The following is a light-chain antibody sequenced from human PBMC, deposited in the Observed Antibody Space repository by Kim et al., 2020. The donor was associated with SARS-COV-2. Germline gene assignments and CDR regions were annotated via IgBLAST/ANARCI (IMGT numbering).Light chain of an antibody. V-gene: IGKV1-39*01. CDR2: ATS. J-gene: IGKJ2*01. CDR3: EQTYTTPRT. Sequence: SASVGDRVTSTGRASQSISDYLNWYQQKPGKAPEILIYATSTLQRGVPSRFSGSGSGSHFTLTISSLQPEDFATYYCEQTYTTPRTFGQGTKLEI. CDR1: QSISDY.